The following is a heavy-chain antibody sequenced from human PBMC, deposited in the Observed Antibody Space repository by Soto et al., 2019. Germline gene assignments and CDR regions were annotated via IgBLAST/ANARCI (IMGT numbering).Heavy chain of an antibody. D-gene: IGHD1-26*01. CDR1: GFTFSNYA. Sequence: GGSLRLSCAASGFTFSNYAMSWVRQAPGKGLEWVSGISGSGGNTYYADSVKGRFTISRDNSKNTLYLQVNSLRVEDTAVYYCAKDHEWELRGIYWGQGTLVTVSS. CDR3: AKDHEWELRGIY. CDR2: ISGSGGNT. J-gene: IGHJ4*02. V-gene: IGHV3-23*01.